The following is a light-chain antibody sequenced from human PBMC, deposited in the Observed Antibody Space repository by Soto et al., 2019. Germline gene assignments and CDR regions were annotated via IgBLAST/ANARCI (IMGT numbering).Light chain of an antibody. Sequence: QSVLTQPASVSGSPGQSITISCTGSGSDIGAYNYVSWYQQHPGKAPKLLIHGVTRRPSGVSSRFSASKSAYTASLTISGLKAEDEDNYYCSSFTTSYFYVFGPGTKVTVL. CDR2: GVT. CDR3: SSFTTSYFYV. V-gene: IGLV2-14*01. CDR1: GSDIGAYNY. J-gene: IGLJ1*01.